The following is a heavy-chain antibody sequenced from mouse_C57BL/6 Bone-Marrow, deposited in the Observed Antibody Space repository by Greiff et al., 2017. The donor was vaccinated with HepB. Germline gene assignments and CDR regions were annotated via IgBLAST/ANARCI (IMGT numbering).Heavy chain of an antibody. CDR3: ARPCYGSSYGY. V-gene: IGHV1-50*01. CDR1: GYTFTSYW. D-gene: IGHD1-1*01. CDR2: IDPSDSYT. Sequence: QVHVKQPGAELVKPGASVKLSCKASGYTFTSYWMQWVKQRPGQGLEWIGEIDPSDSYTNYNQKFKGKATLTVDTSSSTAYMQLSSLTSEDSAVYYCARPCYGSSYGYWGQGTTLTVSS. J-gene: IGHJ2*01.